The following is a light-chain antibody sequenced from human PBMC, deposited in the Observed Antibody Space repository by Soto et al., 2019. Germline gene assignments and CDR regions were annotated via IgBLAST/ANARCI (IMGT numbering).Light chain of an antibody. Sequence: EIVLTQSPATLSLSPGERATLSCRASQSIRNYLAWYQQKPGQAPRLLIYDAFNRATGIPTRFSGSGSGTDFTLTISRLEPEDVAVYYCQQRSNWLLAFGGGTKVEVK. CDR1: QSIRNY. J-gene: IGKJ4*01. CDR3: QQRSNWLLA. CDR2: DAF. V-gene: IGKV3-11*01.